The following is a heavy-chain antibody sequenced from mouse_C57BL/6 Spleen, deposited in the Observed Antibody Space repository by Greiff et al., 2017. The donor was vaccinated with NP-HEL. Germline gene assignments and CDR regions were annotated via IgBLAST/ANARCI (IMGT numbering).Heavy chain of an antibody. D-gene: IGHD2-4*01. V-gene: IGHV1-55*01. Sequence: QVQLQQSGAELVKPGASVKMSCKASGYTFTSYWITWVKQRPGQGLEWIGDIYPGSGSTNYNEKFKSKATLTVDTSSSTAYMQLSSLTSEDSAVYYCARGRGYDYDGYFDVWGTGTTVTVSS. CDR2: IYPGSGST. J-gene: IGHJ1*03. CDR1: GYTFTSYW. CDR3: ARGRGYDYDGYFDV.